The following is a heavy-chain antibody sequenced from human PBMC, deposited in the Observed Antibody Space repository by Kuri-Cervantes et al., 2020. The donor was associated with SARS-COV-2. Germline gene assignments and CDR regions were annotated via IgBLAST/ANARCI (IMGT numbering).Heavy chain of an antibody. Sequence: GSLRLSCTVSGGSISSHYWSWIRQPPGKGLEWIGYIYYSGSTNYNPSLKSRVTISVDTSKNQFSLKLSSVTAADTAVYYCASLVPAAIRADAFDIWGQGTMVTVSS. D-gene: IGHD2-2*02. V-gene: IGHV4-59*08. CDR1: GGSISSHY. J-gene: IGHJ3*02. CDR2: IYYSGST. CDR3: ASLVPAAIRADAFDI.